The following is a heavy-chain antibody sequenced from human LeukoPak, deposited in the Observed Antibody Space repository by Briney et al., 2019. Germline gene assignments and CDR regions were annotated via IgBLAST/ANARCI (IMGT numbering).Heavy chain of an antibody. Sequence: GGSLRLSCAGSGFTFSSFGMHWVRQAPGKGLEWVAFIRYDGSKKYYADSVKGRFTISRDNSKNTLYLQMNSLRAEDTAVYYCARGPYDSSGYWVEYWGRGTLVTVSS. D-gene: IGHD3-22*01. CDR3: ARGPYDSSGYWVEY. J-gene: IGHJ4*02. CDR1: GFTFSSFG. V-gene: IGHV3-30*02. CDR2: IRYDGSKK.